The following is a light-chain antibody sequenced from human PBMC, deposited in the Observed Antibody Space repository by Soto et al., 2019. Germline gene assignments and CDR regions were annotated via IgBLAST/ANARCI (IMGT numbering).Light chain of an antibody. CDR3: QTWGTGIWV. V-gene: IGLV4-69*01. CDR1: SGHSSYA. Sequence: QPVLTQSPSASASLGASVKLTCTLSSGHSSYAIAWHQQQPAKGPRYLLKLNSDGSHSKGDGIPDRFSGSSSGAERYLTIYSLQSEDESDYYCQTWGTGIWVFGGGTKVTVL. CDR2: LNSDGSH. J-gene: IGLJ3*02.